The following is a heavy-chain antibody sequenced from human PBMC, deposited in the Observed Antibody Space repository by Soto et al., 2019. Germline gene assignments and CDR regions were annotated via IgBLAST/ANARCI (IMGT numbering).Heavy chain of an antibody. CDR1: GDSISSSY. J-gene: IGHJ6*03. CDR2: IDDTGST. V-gene: IGHV4-59*01. D-gene: IGHD3-3*01. CDR3: ARGVLEWLLRDSYYYYMDV. Sequence: SETPSLTCTVSGDSISSSYWNWIRQAPGKGLELIGYIDDTGSTNYNPSLKSRVTLSVDPSNNQYSLKLSSVTAADTAVYYCARGVLEWLLRDSYYYYMDVWGKGTTVTVSS.